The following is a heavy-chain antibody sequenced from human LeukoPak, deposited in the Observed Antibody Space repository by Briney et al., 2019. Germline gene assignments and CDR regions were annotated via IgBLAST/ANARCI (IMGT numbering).Heavy chain of an antibody. CDR2: INQDGTEK. CDR3: AKGRRAPLVGTITKSWIDY. J-gene: IGHJ4*02. Sequence: GGSLRLSCAASGFTFTTYWMTWVRQAPGKGLEWVANINQDGTEKYYVDSVKGRFAISRDNAKNSLYLQMNSLRAEDTAVYYCAKGRRAPLVGTITKSWIDYWGQGTLVTVSS. V-gene: IGHV3-7*03. D-gene: IGHD1-7*01. CDR1: GFTFTTYW.